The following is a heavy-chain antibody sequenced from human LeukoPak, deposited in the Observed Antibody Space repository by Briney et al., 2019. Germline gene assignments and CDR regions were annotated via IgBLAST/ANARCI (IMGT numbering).Heavy chain of an antibody. Sequence: PSETLSLTCAVYGGSFSSYYWSWIRQPPGKGLEWIGEINHSGSTNYNPSLKSRVTISVDTSKNQFSLKLSSVTAADTAVYYCARGDRYCSSTSCYTPNFDYWGQGTLVTVSS. CDR1: GGSFSSYY. D-gene: IGHD2-2*02. CDR2: INHSGST. J-gene: IGHJ4*02. CDR3: ARGDRYCSSTSCYTPNFDY. V-gene: IGHV4-34*01.